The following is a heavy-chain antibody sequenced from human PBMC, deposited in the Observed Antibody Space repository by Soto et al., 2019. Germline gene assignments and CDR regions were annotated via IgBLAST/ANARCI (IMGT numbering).Heavy chain of an antibody. V-gene: IGHV4-31*03. Sequence: QVQLQESGPGLVKPSETLSLTCTVSGGSITRGGYDWTWIRQHPGKGLEWIGYIYNSGTTYYNPSLKSRVTISVDTSKNQFSLKLTSVTAGDTAVYYCARDPAPWGQGTLVTVSS. CDR3: ARDPAP. CDR2: IYNSGTT. J-gene: IGHJ5*02. CDR1: GGSITRGGYD.